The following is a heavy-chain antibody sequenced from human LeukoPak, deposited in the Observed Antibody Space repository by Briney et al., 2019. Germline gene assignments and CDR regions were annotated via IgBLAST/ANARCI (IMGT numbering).Heavy chain of an antibody. CDR1: GFTVSSNY. J-gene: IGHJ6*02. Sequence: GGSLRLSCAASGFTVSSNYMSWVRQAPGKGLEWVSAIYSGGSTYYADSVKGRLTISRHNSKNTLYLQVNSLRAEDTAVYYCARALSIVEDYYYYGMDVWGQGSTVTVSS. CDR3: ARALSIVEDYYYYGMDV. D-gene: IGHD3-22*01. CDR2: IYSGGST. V-gene: IGHV3-53*04.